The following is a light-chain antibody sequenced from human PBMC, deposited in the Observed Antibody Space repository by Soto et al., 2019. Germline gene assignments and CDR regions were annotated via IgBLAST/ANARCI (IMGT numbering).Light chain of an antibody. CDR2: GAS. V-gene: IGKV3-15*01. J-gene: IGKJ1*01. CDR3: QQYYNWPRT. CDR1: QSISSN. Sequence: EIVLTQSPGTLSLSPGERATLSCRASQSISSNLAWHQQKRGQAPRLLIFGASARPTGIPARISGSGSGTEFTLTISSLRSEDFAVYFCQQYYNWPRTFGQGTKVDIK.